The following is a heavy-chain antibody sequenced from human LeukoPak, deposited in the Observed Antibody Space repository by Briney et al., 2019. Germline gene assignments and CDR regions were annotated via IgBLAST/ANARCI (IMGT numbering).Heavy chain of an antibody. CDR2: LYYSGRT. Sequence: PSVNLSLNCTVSGGSISSYYWSWIRPPPGKGREGMGNLYYSGRTNYNTSLTRRATISVDTIKNQFSLKLNSVTAADTAVYYCARHENPMGIDPWGQGTLVTVYS. CDR1: GGSISSYY. D-gene: IGHD2/OR15-2a*01. J-gene: IGHJ5*02. V-gene: IGHV4-59*08. CDR3: ARHENPMGIDP.